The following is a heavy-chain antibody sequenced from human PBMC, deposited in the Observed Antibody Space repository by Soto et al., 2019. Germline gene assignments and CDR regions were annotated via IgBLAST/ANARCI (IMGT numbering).Heavy chain of an antibody. D-gene: IGHD4-17*01. CDR1: GFSLSTSGMR. CDR2: IDWDDDK. CDR3: ARTSIKYDFGWFDP. J-gene: IGHJ5*02. V-gene: IGHV2-70*04. Sequence: SGPTLVNPTQTLTLTCTFSGFSLSTSGMRVSWIRQPPGKALEWLARIDWDDDKFYSTSLKTRLTISKDTSKNQVVLTMTNMDPVDTATYYCARTSIKYDFGWFDPWGQGTLVTVSS.